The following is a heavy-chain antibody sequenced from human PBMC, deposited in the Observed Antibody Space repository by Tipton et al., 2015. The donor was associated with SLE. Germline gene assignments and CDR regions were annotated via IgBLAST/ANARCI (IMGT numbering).Heavy chain of an antibody. J-gene: IGHJ4*02. V-gene: IGHV4-34*01. CDR2: INHSGST. CDR1: GGSFSGYY. CDR3: VHWNTGRAY. Sequence: TLSLTCAVYGGSFSGYYWSWIRQPPGKGLEWIGEINHSGSTNYNPSLKGRVTISVDTSKNQFSLKLTSVTAADTAVFYCVHWNTGRAYWGQGTLVTVSS. D-gene: IGHD1/OR15-1a*01.